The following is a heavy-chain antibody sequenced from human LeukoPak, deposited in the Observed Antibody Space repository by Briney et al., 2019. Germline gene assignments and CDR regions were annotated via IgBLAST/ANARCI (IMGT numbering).Heavy chain of an antibody. CDR3: ARDQGYYYYDSSGFDY. CDR2: ISYDGSNK. D-gene: IGHD3-22*01. J-gene: IGHJ4*02. V-gene: IGHV3-30*03. CDR1: GFTFSSYG. Sequence: GRSLRLSCAASGFTFSSYGMHWVRQAPGKGLEWVAVISYDGSNKYYADSVKGRFTISRDNSKNSLYLQMNSLRAEDTAVYYCARDQGYYYYDSSGFDYWGQGTLVTVSS.